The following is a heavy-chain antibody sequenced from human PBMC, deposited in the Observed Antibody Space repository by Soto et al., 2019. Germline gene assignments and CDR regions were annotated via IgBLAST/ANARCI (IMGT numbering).Heavy chain of an antibody. CDR2: ISWNSGSI. Sequence: EVQLVESGGGLVQPGRSLRLSCAASGFTFDDYAMHWVRQAPGKGLEWVSGISWNSGSIGYADSVKGRFTISRDNAKNSLYLQMNSLRAEDTALYYCAKDLSPTGELTLQNAFDIWGQGTMVTVSS. D-gene: IGHD3-16*02. CDR1: GFTFDDYA. CDR3: AKDLSPTGELTLQNAFDI. J-gene: IGHJ3*02. V-gene: IGHV3-9*01.